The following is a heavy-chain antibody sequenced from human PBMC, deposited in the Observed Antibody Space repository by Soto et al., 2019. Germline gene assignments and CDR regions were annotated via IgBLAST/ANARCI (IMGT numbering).Heavy chain of an antibody. CDR2: IKEDGSDN. V-gene: IGHV3-7*01. Sequence: QLVESGGGLVLPGGSLRLSCGASEFTFSSYWMSWVRQAPGKGLVWVANIKEDGSDNYYVDCMKGRFTISVDNAKNSLYLQMNSLRAEDTVVYYCASGGAVAGTHWGQGSLVTVST. D-gene: IGHD6-19*01. CDR3: ASGGAVAGTH. CDR1: EFTFSSYW. J-gene: IGHJ4*02.